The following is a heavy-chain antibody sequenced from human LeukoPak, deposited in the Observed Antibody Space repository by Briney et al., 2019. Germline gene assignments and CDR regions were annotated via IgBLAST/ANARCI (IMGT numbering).Heavy chain of an antibody. CDR2: IYYSGST. V-gene: IGHV4-39*01. CDR3: ARYAVEYSGTYFDS. Sequence: PSETLSLTCTVSGGSITSGSYYWGWIRQYPGKGLEWVGNIYYSGSTYYNPSLKSRVTISVDTSKNQFSLKLSSVTAADTAVYYCARYAVEYSGTYFDSWGQGSLVTVSS. CDR1: GGSITSGSYY. D-gene: IGHD1-26*01. J-gene: IGHJ4*02.